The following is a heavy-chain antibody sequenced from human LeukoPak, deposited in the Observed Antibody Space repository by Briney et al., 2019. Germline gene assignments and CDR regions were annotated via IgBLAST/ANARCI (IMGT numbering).Heavy chain of an antibody. Sequence: SETLSLTCAIYGGSFSDYYWNWVRQPPGKGLEWIGEINHSGSTNSNPSLKSRVTMSVDTSKNQFSLKLTSVTAADTAVYYCASLHQVRGVNVFDYWGQGTLVTVSS. D-gene: IGHD3-10*01. V-gene: IGHV4-34*01. CDR3: ASLHQVRGVNVFDY. CDR2: INHSGST. J-gene: IGHJ4*02. CDR1: GGSFSDYY.